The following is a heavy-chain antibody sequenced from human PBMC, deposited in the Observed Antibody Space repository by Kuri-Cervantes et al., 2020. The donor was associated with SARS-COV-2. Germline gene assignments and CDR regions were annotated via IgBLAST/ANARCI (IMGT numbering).Heavy chain of an antibody. V-gene: IGHV1-2*02. J-gene: IGHJ4*02. CDR2: INPDGGT. D-gene: IGHD5-18*01. Sequence: ASVKVSCRASGYTLTDYYMHWVRQAPGQGPEWMGWINPDGGTNSAQKFQGRVTMTRDTSTSTVHMELSRLRFDDTAVFYCARNRRTGGYSFGFDLWGPGPLVPVSS. CDR1: GYTLTDYY. CDR3: ARNRRTGGYSFGFDL.